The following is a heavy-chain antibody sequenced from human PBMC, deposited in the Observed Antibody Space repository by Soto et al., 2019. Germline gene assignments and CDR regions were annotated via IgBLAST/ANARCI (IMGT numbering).Heavy chain of an antibody. CDR3: ARGLGSSWYYAFDI. J-gene: IGHJ3*02. CDR2: ASSNGGST. D-gene: IGHD6-13*01. CDR1: GFTFSSHT. Sequence: EVQLVESGGGLVQPGGSLRLSCAASGFTFSSHTMHWVRQAPGKGLEYVSTASSNGGSTYYADSVRGRFTISRDNSKNTLYLQMGSLRAEDMAVYYCARGLGSSWYYAFDIWGQGTMVTVSS. V-gene: IGHV3-64*07.